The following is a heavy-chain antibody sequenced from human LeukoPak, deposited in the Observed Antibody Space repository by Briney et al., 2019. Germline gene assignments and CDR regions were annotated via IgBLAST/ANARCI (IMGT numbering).Heavy chain of an antibody. J-gene: IGHJ4*02. D-gene: IGHD1-26*01. CDR1: GYTFTGYY. V-gene: IGHV1-2*02. Sequence: ASVKVSCKASGYTFTGYYMHWVRQAPGQGLEWMGWNNPNSCGTNYAQKFQGRVTMTRDTSLSTAYMELSRLRSDDTAVYYCARGFGGATIYYWGQGTLVTVSS. CDR2: NNPNSCGT. CDR3: ARGFGGATIYY.